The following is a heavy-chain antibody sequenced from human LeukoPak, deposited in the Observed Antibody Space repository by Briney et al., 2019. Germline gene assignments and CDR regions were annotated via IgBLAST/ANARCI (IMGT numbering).Heavy chain of an antibody. CDR1: GGSISSGGYY. D-gene: IGHD1-1*01. CDR3: ARRISNNWIFDY. J-gene: IGHJ4*02. CDR2: IYYSGST. V-gene: IGHV4-31*03. Sequence: SETLSLTCTVSGGSISSGGYYWSWIRQHPGKGLEWIGYIYYSGSTYYNPSLKNRVTISVDTSKNQFSLKLNSVTAADAAVYYCARRISNNWIFDYWGQGTLVTVSS.